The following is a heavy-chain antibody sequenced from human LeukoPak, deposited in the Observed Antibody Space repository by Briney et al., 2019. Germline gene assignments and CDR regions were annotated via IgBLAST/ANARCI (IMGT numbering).Heavy chain of an antibody. CDR3: ARVGAVAGVHNWFDP. CDR1: GYTFTSYG. D-gene: IGHD6-19*01. Sequence: ASVKVSCKASGYTFTSYGISWVRQATGQGLEWMGWISAYNGNTNYAQKLQGRVTMTTDTSTSTAYMELRSLRSDDTAVYYCARVGAVAGVHNWFDPWGQGTLVTVSS. CDR2: ISAYNGNT. J-gene: IGHJ5*02. V-gene: IGHV1-18*01.